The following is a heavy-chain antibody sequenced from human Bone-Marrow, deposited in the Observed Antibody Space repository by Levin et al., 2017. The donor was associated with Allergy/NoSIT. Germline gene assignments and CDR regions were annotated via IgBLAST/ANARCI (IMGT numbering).Heavy chain of an antibody. D-gene: IGHD6-19*01. CDR2: IYYSGDT. CDR3: ARGRQWLDRGLDY. J-gene: IGHJ4*02. Sequence: SETLSLTCTVSGVSISSGGWYWSWIRQHPGKGLEWIGYIYYSGDTHYNPSLKSRVSISADTSKNHYSLNLRSVTAADTAVYYCARGRQWLDRGLDYWGQGTLVTVSS. CDR1: GVSISSGGWY. V-gene: IGHV4-31*03.